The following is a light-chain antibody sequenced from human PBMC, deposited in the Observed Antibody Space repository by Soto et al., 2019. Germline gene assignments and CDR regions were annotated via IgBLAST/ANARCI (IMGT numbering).Light chain of an antibody. Sequence: EIVMTQSPATLSVSPGERATLSCRASQSVSSNLAWYQQKPGQAPRLLIYGASTRATGIPARFSGSRSGTEFTHTIRSLKSEDFAVYDCQQYNNWPYTFGQGTKLEIK. CDR1: QSVSSN. V-gene: IGKV3-15*01. J-gene: IGKJ2*01. CDR3: QQYNNWPYT. CDR2: GAS.